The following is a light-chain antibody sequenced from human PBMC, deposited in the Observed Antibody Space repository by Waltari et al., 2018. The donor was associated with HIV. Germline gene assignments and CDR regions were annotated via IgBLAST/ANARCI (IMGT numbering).Light chain of an antibody. CDR3: QQTYMTPQT. Sequence: DIQMTQSPSSLSASVGDRASITCRASQTIKNNLNWYRQTPGKAPKLLIFGASNLQSGVPSRFTGTGSGTYFTLTVSSLQPEDFVTYYCQQTYMTPQTFGQGTRLEIK. CDR1: QTIKNN. J-gene: IGKJ5*01. CDR2: GAS. V-gene: IGKV1-39*01.